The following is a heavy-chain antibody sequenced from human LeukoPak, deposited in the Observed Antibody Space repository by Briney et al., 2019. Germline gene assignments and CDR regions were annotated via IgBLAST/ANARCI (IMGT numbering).Heavy chain of an antibody. CDR3: ARGYSYGHGGYFDY. V-gene: IGHV3-74*01. Sequence: GGSLRLSCAASGFIFSSYWMHWVRQAPGKGLVWVSRVSSDGSSTTYADSVNGRFTISRDNAKNTLYLQMNSLRVEDKAVYYCARGYSYGHGGYFDYWGQGTLVIVSS. D-gene: IGHD5-18*01. CDR1: GFIFSSYW. CDR2: VSSDGSST. J-gene: IGHJ4*02.